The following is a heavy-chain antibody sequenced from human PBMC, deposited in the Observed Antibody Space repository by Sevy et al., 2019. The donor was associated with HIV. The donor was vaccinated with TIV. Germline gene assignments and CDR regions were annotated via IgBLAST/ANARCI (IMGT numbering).Heavy chain of an antibody. CDR3: AKEPPVDYYDSSGYYYAPPFDY. CDR1: GFTFSSYA. CDR2: ISGSGGST. Sequence: LSLTCAASGFTFSSYAMSWVRQAPGKGLEWVSAISGSGGSTYYADSVKGRFTISRDNSKNTLYLQMNSLRAEDTAVYYCAKEPPVDYYDSSGYYYAPPFDYWGQGTLVTVSS. J-gene: IGHJ4*02. D-gene: IGHD3-22*01. V-gene: IGHV3-23*01.